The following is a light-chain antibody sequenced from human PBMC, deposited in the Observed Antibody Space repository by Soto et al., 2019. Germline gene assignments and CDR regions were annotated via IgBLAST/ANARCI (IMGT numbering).Light chain of an antibody. CDR3: AAWDDSLSGVV. CDR1: SSNIGSNY. CDR2: RNN. Sequence: QAVLTQPPSASGTPGQRVTISCSGSSSNIGSNYVYWYQQIPGTAPKLLISRNNHRPSGVPDRSSGSKSGTSASLAISGLRSEDEAHYYCAAWDDSLSGVVFGGGTKLTVL. J-gene: IGLJ2*01. V-gene: IGLV1-47*01.